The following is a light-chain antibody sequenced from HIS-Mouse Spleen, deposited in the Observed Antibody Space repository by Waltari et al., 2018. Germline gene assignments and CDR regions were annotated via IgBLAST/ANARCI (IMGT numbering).Light chain of an antibody. J-gene: IGLJ2*01. CDR3: YSTDSSGNHRV. CDR1: ALTKKY. CDR2: EDS. Sequence: SYELTQPPSVSVSPGQPARITCSGEALTKKYDYWYQQKSGQAPVLVIYEDSKRPSGIPERFSGSSSGTMATLTISGAQVEDEADYYCYSTDSSGNHRVFGGGTKLTVL. V-gene: IGLV3-10*01.